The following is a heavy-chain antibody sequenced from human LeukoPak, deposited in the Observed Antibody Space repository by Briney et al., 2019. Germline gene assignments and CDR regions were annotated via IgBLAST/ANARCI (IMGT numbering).Heavy chain of an antibody. J-gene: IGHJ4*02. D-gene: IGHD6-6*01. CDR2: IVVGSGNT. Sequence: SVKVSCKASGFTFTSSAVQWVRQARGQRLEWIGWIVVGSGNTNYAQKFQERVTITRDMSTSTAYMELSSLRSEDTAVYYCAKVLSYSSSACFDYWGQGTLVTVSS. CDR1: GFTFTSSA. V-gene: IGHV1-58*01. CDR3: AKVLSYSSSACFDY.